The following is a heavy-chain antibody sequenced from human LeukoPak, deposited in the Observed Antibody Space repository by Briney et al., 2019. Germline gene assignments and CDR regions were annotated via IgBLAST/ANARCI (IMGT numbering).Heavy chain of an antibody. CDR3: ASLVVPAVYYFDY. V-gene: IGHV4-39*01. J-gene: IGHJ4*02. CDR1: GGSISSSSYY. Sequence: SETLSLTCTVSGGSISSSSYYWGWIRQPPGTGLEWIGSIYYSGSTYYNPSLKSRVTISVDTSKNQFSLKLSSVTAADTAVYYCASLVVPAVYYFDYWGQGTLVTVPS. D-gene: IGHD2-2*01. CDR2: IYYSGST.